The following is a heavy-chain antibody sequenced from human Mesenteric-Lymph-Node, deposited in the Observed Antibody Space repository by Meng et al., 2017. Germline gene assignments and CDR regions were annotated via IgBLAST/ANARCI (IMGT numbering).Heavy chain of an antibody. Sequence: GGSLRLSCAASGFSFSRCAMSWVRQAPGKGLEYVSAIGGSGSATYDADSARGRFTISRDNSKNTLYLQMNSLRAEDTAVYYCARDDYSGSDAFDIWGQGTMVTVSS. D-gene: IGHD1-26*01. V-gene: IGHV3-23*01. CDR1: GFSFSRCA. CDR2: IGGSGSAT. J-gene: IGHJ3*02. CDR3: ARDDYSGSDAFDI.